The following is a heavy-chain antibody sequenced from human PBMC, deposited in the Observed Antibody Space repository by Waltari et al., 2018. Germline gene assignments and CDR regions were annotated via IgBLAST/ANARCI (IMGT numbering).Heavy chain of an antibody. J-gene: IGHJ4*02. CDR3: GKSAGGATIWLVFDD. CDR1: GFTFDDYA. Sequence: EVQLVESGGGLVQPGRSLRLSCAASGFTFDDYAMHWVRQGPGKGLEGVAGINWTSGTIRYADSVKGRFIISRDNAKNSLYLQMNSLRDEDTAFYYCGKSAGGATIWLVFDDWGQGTLVTVSS. CDR2: INWTSGTI. V-gene: IGHV3-9*01. D-gene: IGHD3-16*01.